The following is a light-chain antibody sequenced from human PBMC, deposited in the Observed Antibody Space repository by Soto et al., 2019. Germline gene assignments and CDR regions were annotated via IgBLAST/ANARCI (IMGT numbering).Light chain of an antibody. J-gene: IGKJ1*01. CDR3: QQYYSYPWT. CDR1: QDSTRY. Sequence: AIQLTQSPSSLSASVGDRVTITCRASQDSTRYLAWYQQKPGKAPNLLIYDASTLQSGVPSRFSGSGSGTDFTLTISCLQSEDFANYYCQQYYSYPWTFGQGTKVDIK. V-gene: IGKV1-8*01. CDR2: DAS.